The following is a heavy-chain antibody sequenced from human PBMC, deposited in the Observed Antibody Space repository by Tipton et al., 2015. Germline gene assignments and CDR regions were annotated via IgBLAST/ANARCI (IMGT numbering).Heavy chain of an antibody. D-gene: IGHD4-17*01. Sequence: RFLRLSCAASGFTFNDYALHWVRQAPGKGMEWVAGISWNGGSIGYADSVKGRFTISRDNAKNSLYLQMNSLRAEDTAVYYCAREGLNCGEVDYWGQGTLVTVSS. CDR1: GFTFNDYA. V-gene: IGHV3-9*01. CDR3: AREGLNCGEVDY. J-gene: IGHJ4*02. CDR2: ISWNGGSI.